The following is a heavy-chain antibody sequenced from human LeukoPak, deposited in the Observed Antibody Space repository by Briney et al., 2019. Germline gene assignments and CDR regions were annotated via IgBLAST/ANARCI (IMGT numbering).Heavy chain of an antibody. CDR2: INPNSGGT. Sequence: GASVKVSCKTSGYTFTGYYMHWVRQAPGQGLEWMGWINPNSGGTNYAQNFQGRVTMTRDTSISTAYMELSRLKSDDTAIYYCARDESLTLPIVVVIGESIMGFWGQGTLVTVSS. J-gene: IGHJ4*02. V-gene: IGHV1-2*02. CDR3: ARDESLTLPIVVVIGESIMGF. D-gene: IGHD2-21*01. CDR1: GYTFTGYY.